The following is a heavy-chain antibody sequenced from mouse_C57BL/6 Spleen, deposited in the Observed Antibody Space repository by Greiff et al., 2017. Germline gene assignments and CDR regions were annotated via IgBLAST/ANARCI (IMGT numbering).Heavy chain of an antibody. D-gene: IGHD2-4*01. Sequence: EVKLQESGPGLVKPSQSLSLTCSVTGYSITSGYYWNWIRQFPGNKLEWMGYISYDGSNNYNPSLKNRISITRDTSKNQFFLKLNSVTTEDTATYYCARDPFYDYDEWFAYWGQGTLVTVSA. J-gene: IGHJ3*01. CDR2: ISYDGSN. V-gene: IGHV3-6*01. CDR1: GYSITSGYY. CDR3: ARDPFYDYDEWFAY.